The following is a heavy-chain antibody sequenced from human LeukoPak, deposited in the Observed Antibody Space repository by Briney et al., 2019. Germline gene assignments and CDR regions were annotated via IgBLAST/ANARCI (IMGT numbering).Heavy chain of an antibody. J-gene: IGHJ4*02. D-gene: IGHD6-19*01. V-gene: IGHV1-2*02. CDR1: GYTFNDYD. CDR2: INPNSGGT. CDR3: ARNSHRGGWYLPDY. Sequence: ASVTVPYKACGYTFNDYDIHCLRQAPGQGLEWMGWINPNSGGTNYAQKFQGRVTMTRDTSISTAYMELSRLRSDDTAVYYCARNSHRGGWYLPDYWGQGTLVTVSS.